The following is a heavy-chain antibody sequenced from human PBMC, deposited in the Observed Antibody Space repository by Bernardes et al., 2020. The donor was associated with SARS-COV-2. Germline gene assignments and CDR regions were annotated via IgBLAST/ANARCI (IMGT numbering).Heavy chain of an antibody. CDR3: ARMRVVVGDGGWFDP. Sequence: TLSLTCTVSGGSISRGGYCWSWIRQHPGKGLEWIGCTYYTGSIYYNPSLKSRVSISADTSKNQFSLKLTSVTAADTAVYHCARMRVVVGDGGWFDPWGQGTLVTVSS. CDR2: TYYTGSI. D-gene: IGHD2-15*01. J-gene: IGHJ5*02. CDR1: GGSISRGGYC. V-gene: IGHV4-31*03.